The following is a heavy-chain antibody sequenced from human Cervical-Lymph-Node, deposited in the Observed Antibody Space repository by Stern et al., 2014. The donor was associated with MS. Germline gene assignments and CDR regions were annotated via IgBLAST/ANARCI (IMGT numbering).Heavy chain of an antibody. J-gene: IGHJ6*02. CDR2: ISWSSGKI. CDR1: GFRFDDYA. V-gene: IGHV3-9*01. Sequence: EVQLVESEGDLVQPGRSLRLSCAASGFRFDDYAMYWVRQAPGKGLEWVSGISWSSGKIGYADSVKGRFTISRDNVKNSLFLQMNSLRSEDTASYYCARAIGFCSGGNCEPYYYYGIDVWGQGTRVTVSS. D-gene: IGHD2-15*01. CDR3: ARAIGFCSGGNCEPYYYYGIDV.